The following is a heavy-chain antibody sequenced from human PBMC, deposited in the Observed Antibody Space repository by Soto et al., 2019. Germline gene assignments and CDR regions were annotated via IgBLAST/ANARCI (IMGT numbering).Heavy chain of an antibody. CDR1: GFTFDDYA. CDR3: AKDNTVSPYCSSTSCRFDY. D-gene: IGHD2-2*01. J-gene: IGHJ4*02. V-gene: IGHV3-9*01. CDR2: ISWNSGSI. Sequence: GGSLRLSCAASGFTFDDYAMHWVRQAPGKGLEWVSGISWNSGSIGYADSVKGRFTISRDNAKNSLYLQMNSLRAEDTALYYCAKDNTVSPYCSSTSCRFDYWGQGTLVTVSS.